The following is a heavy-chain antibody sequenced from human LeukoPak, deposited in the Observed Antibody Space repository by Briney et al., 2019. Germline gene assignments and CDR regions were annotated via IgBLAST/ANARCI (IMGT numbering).Heavy chain of an antibody. J-gene: IGHJ4*02. CDR2: IRSKTDGGTA. CDR3: TRYSSGWY. D-gene: IGHD6-19*01. CDR1: IFTFTNAW. Sequence: PGGSLRLSCAASIFTFTNAWMSWVRQAPGKGLEWVGRIRSKTDGGTADYAAPVKGRFTISRDDSKNTLYLQMNSLKAEDTAVYYCTRYSSGWYWGQGTLVTVS. V-gene: IGHV3-15*01.